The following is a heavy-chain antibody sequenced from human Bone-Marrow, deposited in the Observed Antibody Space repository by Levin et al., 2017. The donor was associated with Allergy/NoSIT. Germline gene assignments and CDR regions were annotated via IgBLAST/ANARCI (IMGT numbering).Heavy chain of an antibody. CDR3: ARGHTVTTGLPFDY. CDR2: INHSGST. D-gene: IGHD4-17*01. J-gene: IGHJ4*02. CDR1: GGSFSGYY. V-gene: IGHV4-34*01. Sequence: SQTLSLTCAVYGGSFSGYYWSWIRQPPGKGLEWIGEINHSGSTNYNPSLKSRVTISVDTSKNQFSLKLSSVTAADTAVYYCARGHTVTTGLPFDYWGQGTLVTVSS.